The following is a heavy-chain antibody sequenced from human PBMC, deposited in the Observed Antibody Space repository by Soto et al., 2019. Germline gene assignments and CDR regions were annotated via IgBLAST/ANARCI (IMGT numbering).Heavy chain of an antibody. CDR2: MYPGDSDT. CDR1: GYDFNTHW. Sequence: GESLKISCRGSGYDFNTHWFGWVRQLPGKGLEWVGIMYPGDSDTRYNPSLQGRVTLSVDVTVSTAFLQWRSLKTSDTGMYFCARLPRDCNKTSCYYADHWGHGTQVTVS. D-gene: IGHD3-3*01. J-gene: IGHJ4*01. V-gene: IGHV5-51*01. CDR3: ARLPRDCNKTSCYYADH.